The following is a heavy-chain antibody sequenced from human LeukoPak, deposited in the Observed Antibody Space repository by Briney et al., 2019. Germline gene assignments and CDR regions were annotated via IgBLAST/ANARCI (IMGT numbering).Heavy chain of an antibody. CDR3: ARVGYSSSWYSIDY. CDR1: GFTFDDYA. V-gene: IGHV3-9*01. Sequence: PGGSLRLSCVASGFTFDDYAMHWVRLPPGKGLEWVARVGWNSVKVDYADSVKGRFTISRDNAKNSLYLQMNSLRAEDTALYYCARVGYSSSWYSIDYWGQGTLVTVSS. CDR2: VGWNSVKV. D-gene: IGHD6-13*01. J-gene: IGHJ4*02.